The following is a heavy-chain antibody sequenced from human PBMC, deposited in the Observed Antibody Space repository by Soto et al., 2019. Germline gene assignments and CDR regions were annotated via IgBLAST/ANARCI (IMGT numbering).Heavy chain of an antibody. D-gene: IGHD5-12*01. CDR1: GGTFSSYT. J-gene: IGHJ2*01. V-gene: IGHV1-69*12. Sequence: QVQLVQSGAEVKKPGSSVTVSCKASGGTFSSYTISWVRQAPGQGLEWMGGIIPIFGTANYAQKFQGRVTXXXDXXXSXXYMXXXXXXXXDXXXXYXARGNHRXLQLWYFDLWGRGTLVTVSS. CDR3: ARGNHRXLQLWYFDL. CDR2: IIPIFGTA.